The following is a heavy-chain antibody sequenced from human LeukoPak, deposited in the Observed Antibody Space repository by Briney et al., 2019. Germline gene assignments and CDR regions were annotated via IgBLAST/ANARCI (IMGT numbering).Heavy chain of an antibody. D-gene: IGHD3-3*01. Sequence: GGSLRLSCATSGFTFSVAWMTWVRQAPGKGLEWVGRIKSKSDGGTIDYAAPVKGRFTISRDDSKNTLYLQMTSLKSEDTAVYYCSTGITTIFGVFWGQGSLVTVSS. CDR2: IKSKSDGGTI. CDR1: GFTFSVAW. V-gene: IGHV3-15*01. CDR3: STGITTIFGVF. J-gene: IGHJ1*01.